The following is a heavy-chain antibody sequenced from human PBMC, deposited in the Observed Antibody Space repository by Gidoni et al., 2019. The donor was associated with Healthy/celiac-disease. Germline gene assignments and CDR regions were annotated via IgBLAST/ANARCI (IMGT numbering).Heavy chain of an antibody. D-gene: IGHD6-13*01. CDR2: ISGSGGST. J-gene: IGHJ4*02. Sequence: EVQLVESGGGLVQPGGSLRLSCAASGFTFRSYAMSWVRPAPGKGLEWVSAISGSGGSTYYADSVKGRFTISRDNSKNTLYLQMNSLRAEDTAVYYCAKDRLILDSSSWIYYFDYWGQGTLVTVSS. CDR1: GFTFRSYA. CDR3: AKDRLILDSSSWIYYFDY. V-gene: IGHV3-23*04.